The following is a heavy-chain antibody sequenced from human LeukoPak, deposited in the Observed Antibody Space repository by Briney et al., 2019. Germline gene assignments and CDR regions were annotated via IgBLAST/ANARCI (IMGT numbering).Heavy chain of an antibody. CDR1: GGLIGSVFY. CDR3: ARVAGVRSSSIVHGFDI. V-gene: IGHV4-61*02. D-gene: IGHD6-6*01. Sequence: PSQTLSPTSTVSGGLIGSVFYWTWIRQPPGKGLEWIGRIYTSGITNYNPYLKSGVTISADPSKNQFFLKLSSVTAADPAVYYCARVAGVRSSSIVHGFDIWGQGTSVTVSS. J-gene: IGHJ3*02. CDR2: IYTSGIT.